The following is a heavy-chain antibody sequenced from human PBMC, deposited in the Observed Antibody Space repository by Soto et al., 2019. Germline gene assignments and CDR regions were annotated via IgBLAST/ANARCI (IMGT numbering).Heavy chain of an antibody. Sequence: EVQLLESGGGLVQPGGSLRLSCAASGFAFSSYAMSWVRQAPGKGLEWVSGISGSGGGTYSAGSVKGRFTISRDNSKNTTYLQMNSLRAEDTPVYDCANSGWYKPDGYIHHWGQGTVVTVSS. CDR2: ISGSGGGT. CDR1: GFAFSSYA. V-gene: IGHV3-23*01. D-gene: IGHD6-19*01. J-gene: IGHJ1*01. CDR3: ANSGWYKPDGYIHH.